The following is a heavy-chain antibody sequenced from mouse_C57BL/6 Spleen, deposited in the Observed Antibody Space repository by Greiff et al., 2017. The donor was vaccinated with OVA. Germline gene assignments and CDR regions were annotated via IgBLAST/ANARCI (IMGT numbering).Heavy chain of an antibody. V-gene: IGHV3-6*01. J-gene: IGHJ1*03. CDR2: ISYDGSN. Sequence: EVQLQESGPGLVKPSQSLSLTCSVTGYSITSGYYWNWIRQFPGNQLEWMGFISYDGSNYYNPSLKNRFSITRDTSKNQFFLKLNSVTTEDTAKYYCAREDGSSYWCFDVWGKGTPVTVSA. CDR1: GYSITSGYY. D-gene: IGHD1-1*01. CDR3: AREDGSSYWCFDV.